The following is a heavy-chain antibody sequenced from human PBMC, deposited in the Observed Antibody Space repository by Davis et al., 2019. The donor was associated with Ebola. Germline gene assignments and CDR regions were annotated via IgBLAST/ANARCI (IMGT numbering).Heavy chain of an antibody. CDR3: ARGNWFDP. V-gene: IGHV1-3*01. CDR1: GYTFTSYA. Sequence: ASVKVSCKASGYTFTSYAMHWVRQAPGQRLEWMGWINAGNGNTNYAQKLQGRVTMTRNTSISTAYMELSSLRSEDTAVYYCARGNWFDPWGQGTLVTVSS. J-gene: IGHJ5*02. CDR2: INAGNGNT.